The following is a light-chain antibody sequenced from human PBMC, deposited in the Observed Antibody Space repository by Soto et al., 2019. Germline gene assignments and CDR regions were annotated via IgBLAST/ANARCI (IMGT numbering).Light chain of an antibody. J-gene: IGKJ5*01. Sequence: EIVMTQSPATLSVSPGDGATLSCRAGQSVGSNLAWFQQKPGQAPRLLIYDVSTRATGVPVRFAGSGSGTEFTLTISSLQSEDFAVYYCQQYNNWPPWITFGQGTRLEIK. CDR2: DVS. V-gene: IGKV3-15*01. CDR1: QSVGSN. CDR3: QQYNNWPPWIT.